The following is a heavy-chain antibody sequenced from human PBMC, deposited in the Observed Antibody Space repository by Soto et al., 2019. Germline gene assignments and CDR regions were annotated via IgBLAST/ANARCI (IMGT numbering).Heavy chain of an antibody. D-gene: IGHD1-26*01. Sequence: EVQLLESGGGLVQPGGSLRLSCAVSGFTFSDHAMTWVRQAPGKGLEWVSTASNDADRTFYADSVRGRFTVSRDNAKNTVYLHVNTLRDEDTAVYYCARGGAMGVDYWGQGTLVTVSS. V-gene: IGHV3-23*01. CDR2: ASNDADRT. CDR3: ARGGAMGVDY. CDR1: GFTFSDHA. J-gene: IGHJ4*02.